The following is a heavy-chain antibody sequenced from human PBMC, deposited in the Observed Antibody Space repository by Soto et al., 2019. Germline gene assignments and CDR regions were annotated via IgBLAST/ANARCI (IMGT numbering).Heavy chain of an antibody. D-gene: IGHD3-22*01. CDR2: IYARGST. V-gene: IGHV3-66*01. Sequence: GGSLRLSCAASGFTVSSNYMNWVRQAPGKGLEWVSIIYARGSTYYADSVKGRFTISRDNSKNTLYLQMNSLRAEDTAVYYCAREILGYDSSGYYYDAFDIWGQGTMVTVSS. CDR3: AREILGYDSSGYYYDAFDI. J-gene: IGHJ3*02. CDR1: GFTVSSNY.